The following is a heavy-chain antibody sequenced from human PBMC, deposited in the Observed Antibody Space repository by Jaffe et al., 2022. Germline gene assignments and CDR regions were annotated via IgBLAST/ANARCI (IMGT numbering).Heavy chain of an antibody. J-gene: IGHJ3*02. CDR3: AKDSTPELLLRVDAFDI. CDR1: GFTFSSYG. Sequence: QVQLVESGGGVVQPGRSLRLSCAASGFTFSSYGMHWVRQAPGKGLEWVAVISYDGSNKYYADSVKGRFTISRDNSKNTLYLQMNSLRAEDTAVYYCAKDSTPELLLRVDAFDIWGQGTMVTVSS. V-gene: IGHV3-30*18. CDR2: ISYDGSNK. D-gene: IGHD1-26*01.